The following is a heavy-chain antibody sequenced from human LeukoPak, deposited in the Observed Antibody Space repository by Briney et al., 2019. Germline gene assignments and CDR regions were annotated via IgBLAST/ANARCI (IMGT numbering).Heavy chain of an antibody. Sequence: GVLRLSCTASGFTLRNYWMTWVRQGPGKGLEWVANIEGDARSQYYGDPVKGRFTISRDNAKNSLYLQMDSLRAEDTAIYYCARAIVAVVGQSDHFDSWGPGTVVTVSS. CDR1: GFTLRNYW. V-gene: IGHV3-7*03. J-gene: IGHJ4*02. CDR3: ARAIVAVVGQSDHFDS. D-gene: IGHD6-19*01. CDR2: IEGDARSQ.